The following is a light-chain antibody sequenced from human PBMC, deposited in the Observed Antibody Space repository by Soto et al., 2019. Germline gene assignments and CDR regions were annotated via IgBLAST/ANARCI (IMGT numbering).Light chain of an antibody. CDR2: GAS. J-gene: IGKJ1*01. CDR1: QSVSSR. V-gene: IGKV3-20*01. CDR3: QQYGSSPWT. Sequence: EIVLTQSPGTLSLSPGERATLSCMASQSVSSRLAWYQQKPGQAPRLLIYGASSRATGIPDRFSGSGSGTDFTLTISRLEPEDFAVYYCQQYGSSPWTFGQGTKVDIK.